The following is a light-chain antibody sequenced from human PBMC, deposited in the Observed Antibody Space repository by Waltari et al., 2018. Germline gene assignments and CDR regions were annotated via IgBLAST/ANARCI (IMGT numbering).Light chain of an antibody. CDR1: HDISNH. CDR3: QQSDNLPPYS. J-gene: IGKJ2*03. Sequence: DIQMTQPPSSLSASVGDRVTITCQESHDISNHLNWYQQKPGKAPKLLIYATSSLERGVPSRFSGSGSGTDFAFAISSLQPEDIATYYCQQSDNLPPYSFGQGTKLEIK. CDR2: ATS. V-gene: IGKV1-33*01.